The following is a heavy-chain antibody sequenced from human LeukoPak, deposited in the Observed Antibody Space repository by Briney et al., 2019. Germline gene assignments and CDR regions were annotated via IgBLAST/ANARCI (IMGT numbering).Heavy chain of an antibody. CDR3: ARDRNYYDSSGYDAFDI. D-gene: IGHD3-22*01. Sequence: ASVKVSCKASGGTFSSYAISWVQQAPGQGLEWMGGIIPIFGTANYAQKFQGRVTITADESTSTAYMELSSLRSEDTAVYYCARDRNYYDSSGYDAFDIWGQGTMVAVSS. J-gene: IGHJ3*02. CDR1: GGTFSSYA. CDR2: IIPIFGTA. V-gene: IGHV1-69*13.